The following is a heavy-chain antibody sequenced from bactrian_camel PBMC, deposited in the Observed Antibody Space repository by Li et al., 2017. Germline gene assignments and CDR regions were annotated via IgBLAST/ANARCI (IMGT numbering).Heavy chain of an antibody. CDR2: MSRFAST. Sequence: HVQLVESGGGLVQPGGSLRLSCTASGFTFSSYAMVWVRQAPGKGLEWVSGMSRFASTYYAHSVAGRFTISRDNDKNTLYLQLNSLKTEDTAVYYCGDLKLTWGQGTQVTVS. V-gene: IGHV3S9*01. CDR3: GDLKLT. CDR1: GFTFSSYA. J-gene: IGHJ4*01.